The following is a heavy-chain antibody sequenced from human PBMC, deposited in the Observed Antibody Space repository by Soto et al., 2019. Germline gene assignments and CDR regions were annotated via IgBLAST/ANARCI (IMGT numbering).Heavy chain of an antibody. D-gene: IGHD3-22*01. Sequence: GSLRISGAASVFTFSNYAMNWIRQAPGKGLEWLSSISANGRNAYYADSVKGRFTTSRDRSKNTLYLQLDSLRVEDTAIYFCAKDLSSLGWLALGAPFDSWGQGTLVTVSS. CDR2: ISANGRNA. CDR3: AKDLSSLGWLALGAPFDS. CDR1: VFTFSNYA. V-gene: IGHV3-23*01. J-gene: IGHJ4*02.